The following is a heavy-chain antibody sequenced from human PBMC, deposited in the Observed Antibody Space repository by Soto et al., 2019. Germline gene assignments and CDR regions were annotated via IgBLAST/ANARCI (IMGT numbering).Heavy chain of an antibody. CDR1: GFTFSSYS. CDR2: ISSSSSYI. D-gene: IGHD3-10*01. V-gene: IGHV3-21*01. J-gene: IGHJ6*02. Sequence: PGGSLRLSCAASGFTFSSYSMNWVRQAPGKGLEWVSSISSSSSYIYYADSVKGRFTISRDNAKNSLYLQMNSLRAEDTAVYYCARDRPPRYGSGSYRDYYYYGMDVWGQGTTVTVSS. CDR3: ARDRPPRYGSGSYRDYYYYGMDV.